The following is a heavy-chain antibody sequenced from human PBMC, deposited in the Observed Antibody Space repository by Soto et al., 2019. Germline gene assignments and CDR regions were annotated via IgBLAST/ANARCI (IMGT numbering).Heavy chain of an antibody. D-gene: IGHD6-6*01. J-gene: IGHJ6*02. Sequence: GESLKISCKCSGYSFTNYWIGWVRQMPGKGLELMGIIYPGDSDTRYSPSFQGQVTISADNSISTAYLQWSSLKASDTAMYYCARHQEDSSSILHTFYYYGMDVWGQGTTVTVSS. V-gene: IGHV5-51*01. CDR1: GYSFTNYW. CDR3: ARHQEDSSSILHTFYYYGMDV. CDR2: IYPGDSDT.